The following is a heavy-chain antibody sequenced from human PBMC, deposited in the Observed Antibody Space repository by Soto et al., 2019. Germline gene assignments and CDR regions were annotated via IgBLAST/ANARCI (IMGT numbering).Heavy chain of an antibody. CDR1: GFTFDDYG. D-gene: IGHD3-3*01. J-gene: IGHJ4*02. Sequence: GGSLRLSCAASGFTFDDYGMSWVRQAPGKGLEWVSGINWNGGSTGYADSVKGRFTISRDNAKNSLYLQMNSLRAEDTALYYCARNPTNLRFLEWLLDYFDYWGQGTLVTVSS. CDR3: ARNPTNLRFLEWLLDYFDY. CDR2: INWNGGST. V-gene: IGHV3-20*04.